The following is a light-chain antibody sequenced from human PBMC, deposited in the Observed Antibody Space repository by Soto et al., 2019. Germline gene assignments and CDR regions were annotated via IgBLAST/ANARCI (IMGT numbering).Light chain of an antibody. Sequence: EIVMTQSPATLSVPPGERATLSCRASQSVSSSLAWYQQKPGQAPRLLISGASTRATGIPARFSGSGSGTEFTLTISSLQSEDFEVYYCQQYNNWWTFGQGNKV. CDR1: QSVSSS. V-gene: IGKV3-15*01. CDR3: QQYNNWWT. CDR2: GAS. J-gene: IGKJ1*01.